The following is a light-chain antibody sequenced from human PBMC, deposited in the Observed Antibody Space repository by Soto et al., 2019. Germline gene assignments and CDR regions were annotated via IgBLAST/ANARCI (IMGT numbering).Light chain of an antibody. V-gene: IGKV3D-15*01. CDR1: QSISSY. CDR2: GAS. CDR3: QQYHNWPIT. Sequence: EIVLTQSPDTLSLSPGERATLSCRASQSISSYLAWYQQKPGQAPRLLIYGASSRATGIPDRFSGSGSGTEFTLTISSLQSEDFAVYYCQQYHNWPITFGQGTRLEIK. J-gene: IGKJ5*01.